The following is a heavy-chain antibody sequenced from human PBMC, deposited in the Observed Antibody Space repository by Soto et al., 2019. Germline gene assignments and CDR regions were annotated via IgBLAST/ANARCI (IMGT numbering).Heavy chain of an antibody. CDR2: IYYSGST. CDR1: GISVSTSDYY. J-gene: IGHJ4*02. CDR3: AGFVVPASRNSDFDY. V-gene: IGHV4-39*01. D-gene: IGHD2-15*01. Sequence: SETLSLTCTFSGISVSTSDYYLGWVRQPPGKGLDWIGNIYYSGSTFYNPSLRSRVTLSVDTSKNQFSLRLNSVTAADTAVYFCAGFVVPASRNSDFDYWGQGTLVTVSS.